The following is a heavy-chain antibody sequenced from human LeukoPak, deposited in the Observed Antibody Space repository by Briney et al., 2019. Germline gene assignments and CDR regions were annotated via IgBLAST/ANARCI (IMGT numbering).Heavy chain of an antibody. CDR3: ANQRGGF. CDR2: ISGTAENT. Sequence: GGSLRLSCAASGFTFSSYWMSWVRQAPGRGLEWVSAISGTAENTYYADSVKGRFSISRDNSRNTVHLQMNSLRPEDTAVYYCANQRGGFWGQGTLVTVSS. CDR1: GFTFSSYW. V-gene: IGHV3-23*01. D-gene: IGHD3-10*01. J-gene: IGHJ4*02.